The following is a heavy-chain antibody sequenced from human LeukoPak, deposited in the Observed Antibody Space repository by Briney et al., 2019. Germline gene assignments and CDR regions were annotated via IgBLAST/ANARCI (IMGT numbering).Heavy chain of an antibody. CDR2: IYYSGTT. J-gene: IGHJ4*02. V-gene: IGHV4-59*01. CDR3: ARGVYIAAAQYGY. Sequence: SETLSLTCTVSGGSISSYYWSWIRQPPGKGLEWIGYIYYSGTTNYNPSLRSRVTISVDTSKNQFSLKLSSVIAADTAVYYCARGVYIAAAQYGYWGQGTLVTVSS. CDR1: GGSISSYY. D-gene: IGHD6-13*01.